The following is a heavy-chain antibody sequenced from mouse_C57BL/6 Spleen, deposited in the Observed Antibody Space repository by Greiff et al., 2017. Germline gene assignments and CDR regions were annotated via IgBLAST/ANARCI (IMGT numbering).Heavy chain of an antibody. Sequence: QVQLQQPGAELARPGASVKMSCKASGYTFTSYTMHWVKQRPGQGLEWIGYINPSSGYTKYNQKFKDKATLTADKSSSTAYMQLSSLTSEDSAVYYCARWTTVVAEGYFEGWGTGTTVTVSS. CDR2: INPSSGYT. J-gene: IGHJ1*03. V-gene: IGHV1-4*01. CDR1: GYTFTSYT. D-gene: IGHD1-1*01. CDR3: ARWTTVVAEGYFEG.